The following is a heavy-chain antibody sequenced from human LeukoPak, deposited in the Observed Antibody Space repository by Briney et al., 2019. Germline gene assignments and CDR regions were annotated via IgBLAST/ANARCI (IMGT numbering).Heavy chain of an antibody. Sequence: ASVKVSCKASGHTFTDYYMHWLRQAPGQGLEWMGWINPNSGDTDFAQKFQGRVTMTRDASVSTAYMDLSSLSSDDTALYYCATSHSSGWADYWGQGTLVTVSS. CDR3: ATSHSSGWADY. V-gene: IGHV1-2*02. CDR1: GHTFTDYY. D-gene: IGHD6-19*01. J-gene: IGHJ4*02. CDR2: INPNSGDT.